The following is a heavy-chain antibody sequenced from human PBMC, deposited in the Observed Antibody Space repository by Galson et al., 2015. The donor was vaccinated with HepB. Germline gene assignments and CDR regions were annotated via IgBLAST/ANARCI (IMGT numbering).Heavy chain of an antibody. CDR2: ISYDGSNK. J-gene: IGHJ4*01. V-gene: IGHV3-30*03. Sequence: SLRLSCAASGFVFSDCGMHWVRQAPGKGLDWVAVISYDGSNKYYADSVKGRFTISRDDSKNTLYLEMNSLRGEDTAVYFCARDNNGWLPTDWGQGTLVTVSS. CDR3: ARDNNGWLPTD. CDR1: GFVFSDCG. D-gene: IGHD5-24*01.